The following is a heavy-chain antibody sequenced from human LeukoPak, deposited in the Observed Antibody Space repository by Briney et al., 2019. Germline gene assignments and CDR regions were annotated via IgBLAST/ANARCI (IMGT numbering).Heavy chain of an antibody. Sequence: SETLSLTCTVSGGSISSSSYYWGWIRQPPGKGLEWIGSIYYSGSTYYNPPLKSRVTISVDTSKNQFSLKLSSVTAADTAVYYCARRGYYDSSGRHAFDIWGQGTMVTVSS. V-gene: IGHV4-39*01. CDR3: ARRGYYDSSGRHAFDI. CDR1: GGSISSSSYY. D-gene: IGHD3-22*01. J-gene: IGHJ3*02. CDR2: IYYSGST.